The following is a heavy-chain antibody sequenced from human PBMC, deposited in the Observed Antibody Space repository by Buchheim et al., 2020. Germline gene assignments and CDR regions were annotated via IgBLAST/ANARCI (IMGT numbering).Heavy chain of an antibody. Sequence: VQLLESGGGLVQPGGSLRLSCAASGFTFSSYAMHWVRQAPGKGLEWVAVISYDGSNKYYADSVKGRFTISRDNTKNTLYLQMNSLRAEDTAVYYCARDPYCSGGSCYYYFDYWGQGTL. CDR3: ARDPYCSGGSCYYYFDY. V-gene: IGHV3-30-3*01. D-gene: IGHD2-15*01. CDR2: ISYDGSNK. J-gene: IGHJ4*02. CDR1: GFTFSSYA.